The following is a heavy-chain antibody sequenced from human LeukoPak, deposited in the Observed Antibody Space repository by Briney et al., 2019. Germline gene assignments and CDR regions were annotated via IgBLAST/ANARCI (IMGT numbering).Heavy chain of an antibody. V-gene: IGHV1-69*13. D-gene: IGHD2-2*01. CDR1: GGTFSSYA. CDR2: IIPIFGIA. J-gene: IGHJ3*02. CDR3: ATKTLGYCSSTSCYEEGAFDI. Sequence: ASAKVSCKASGGTFSSYALSWVRQAPGQGPEWMGGIIPIFGIASYAQKFQGRVTITADESTSTAYMELSSLRSEDTAVYYCATKTLGYCSSTSCYEEGAFDIWGQGTMVTVSS.